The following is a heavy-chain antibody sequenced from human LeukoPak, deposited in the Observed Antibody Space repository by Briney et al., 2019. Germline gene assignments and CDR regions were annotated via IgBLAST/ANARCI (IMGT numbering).Heavy chain of an antibody. J-gene: IGHJ4*02. Sequence: GGSLRLSSADSVFSFCSYAVYWVRQTPGKRLEYVSAMSSNGGTTDYANSVKGRFTISRDNSKNTLYLQMGSLRAEDMAVYYCARVGDVGPFDYWGQGTLVTVSS. V-gene: IGHV3-64*01. CDR1: VFSFCSYA. CDR3: ARVGDVGPFDY. D-gene: IGHD1-26*01. CDR2: MSSNGGTT.